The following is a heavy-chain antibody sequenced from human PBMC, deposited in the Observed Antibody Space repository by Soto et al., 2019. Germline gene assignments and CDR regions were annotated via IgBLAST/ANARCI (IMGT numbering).Heavy chain of an antibody. D-gene: IGHD3-3*01. CDR3: VKSERTIFGEDAFDI. Sequence: GGSLRLSCSASGFTFSSYAMHWVRQAPGKGLEYVSAISSNGGSTYYADSVKGRFTISRDNSKNTLYLQMSSLRAEDTAVYYCVKSERTIFGEDAFDICGQGTMVTV. J-gene: IGHJ3*02. V-gene: IGHV3-64D*06. CDR2: ISSNGGST. CDR1: GFTFSSYA.